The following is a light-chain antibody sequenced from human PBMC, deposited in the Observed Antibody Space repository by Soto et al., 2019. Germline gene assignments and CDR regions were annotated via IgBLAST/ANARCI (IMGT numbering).Light chain of an antibody. CDR2: KAS. CDR1: QTISSW. J-gene: IGKJ5*01. CDR3: QQYNTVT. V-gene: IGKV1-5*03. Sequence: DIQITQSPSTLSGSVGDRVTITCRASQTISSWLAWYQQKPGKAPKLLIYKASTLKSGVPSRFSGSGSGTEFPRTISSLQPDDFATYYCQQYNTVTFGQGTRLEIK.